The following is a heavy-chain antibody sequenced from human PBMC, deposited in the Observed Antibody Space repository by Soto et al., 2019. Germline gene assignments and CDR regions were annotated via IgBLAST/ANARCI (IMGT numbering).Heavy chain of an antibody. CDR2: FDPEDGET. J-gene: IGHJ3*02. CDR3: ATDGIPHMITFGGVIVTAFDI. Sequence: ASVKVSCKVSGYTLTELSMHWVRQAPGKGLEWMGGFDPEDGETIYAQKFQGRVTMTEDTSTDTAYMELSSLRSEDTAVYYCATDGIPHMITFGGVIVTAFDIWGQGTMVTVSS. V-gene: IGHV1-24*01. CDR1: GYTLTELS. D-gene: IGHD3-16*02.